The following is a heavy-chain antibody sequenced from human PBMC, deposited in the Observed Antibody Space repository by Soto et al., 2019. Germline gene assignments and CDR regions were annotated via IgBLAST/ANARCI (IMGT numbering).Heavy chain of an antibody. CDR3: ARESEDLTSNFDY. V-gene: IGHV3-21*06. CDR1: GFTFTRYS. Sequence: WGSLRLSCTASGFTFTRYSMNWVRQAPGKGLEWVSSISSTTNYRYYGDSMKGRFTISRDNAKSSLYLEMNSLRAEDTAVYYCARESEDLTSNFDYWGQGTLVTVSS. J-gene: IGHJ4*02. CDR2: ISSTTNYR.